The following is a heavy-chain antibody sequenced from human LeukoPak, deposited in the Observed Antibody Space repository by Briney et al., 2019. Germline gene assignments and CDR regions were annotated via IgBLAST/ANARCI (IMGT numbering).Heavy chain of an antibody. J-gene: IGHJ4*02. CDR1: GFTFSSYW. V-gene: IGHV3-48*04. Sequence: GGSLRLSCAASGFTFSSYWMNWVRQAPGKGLEWVSYISSSSSTIYYADSVKGRFTISRDNAKNSLYLQMNSLRAKDTAVYYCAREVGASEFDYWGQGTLVTVSS. D-gene: IGHD1-26*01. CDR2: ISSSSSTI. CDR3: AREVGASEFDY.